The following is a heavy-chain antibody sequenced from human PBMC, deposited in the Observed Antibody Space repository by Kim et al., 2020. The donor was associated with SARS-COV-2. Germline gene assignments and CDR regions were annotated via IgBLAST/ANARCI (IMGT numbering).Heavy chain of an antibody. CDR3: TKDSGGFCSSTSCVHYFPF. Sequence: GGSLRLSCAASGFTFSSYAMSWVRQAPGKGLEWVSAISDSGSGTYYADSVKGRFTISRDYSSNTMYLQMSSLRAEDTAVYYCTKDSGGFCSSTSCVHYFPFWGQGALVTVSS. V-gene: IGHV3-23*01. D-gene: IGHD2-2*01. CDR1: GFTFSSYA. J-gene: IGHJ4*02. CDR2: ISDSGSGT.